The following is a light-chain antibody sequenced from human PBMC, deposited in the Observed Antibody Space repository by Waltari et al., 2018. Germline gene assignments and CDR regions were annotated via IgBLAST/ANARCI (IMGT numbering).Light chain of an antibody. CDR1: RSDVGAYDY. CDR2: DVT. J-gene: IGLJ1*01. V-gene: IGLV2-11*01. CDR3: CSYAGRYTNYV. Sequence: QSALTQPRSVSGSPGQSVTISCTGTRSDVGAYDYVSWSQHRPGKAPKLFIYDVTGRPSGVPDRFSGSKSDNKASLTISGLQADDEADYYCCSYAGRYTNYVFGSGTKVTVL.